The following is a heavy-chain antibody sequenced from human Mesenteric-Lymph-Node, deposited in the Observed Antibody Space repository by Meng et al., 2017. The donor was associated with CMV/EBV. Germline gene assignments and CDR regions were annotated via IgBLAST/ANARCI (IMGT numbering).Heavy chain of an antibody. CDR2: LRYDGSNK. CDR3: AKTGSGSYVDS. D-gene: IGHD1-26*01. J-gene: IGHJ4*02. V-gene: IGHV3-30*02. CDR1: GFTFSSYW. Sequence: GGSLRLSCAASGFTFSSYWRSWVRQAPGKGLEWVSFLRYDGSNKHYADSVKGRFTISRDNSENTLYLQMNSLRPEDTAVYYCAKTGSGSYVDSWGQGTLVTVSS.